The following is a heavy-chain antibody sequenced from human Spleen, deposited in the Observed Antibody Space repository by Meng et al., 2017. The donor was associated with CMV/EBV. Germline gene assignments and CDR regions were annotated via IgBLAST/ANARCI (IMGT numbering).Heavy chain of an antibody. CDR1: GFTFSSYA. J-gene: IGHJ3*02. CDR2: ISYDGINK. V-gene: IGHV3-30*04. Sequence: GGSLRLSCTASGFTFSSYAMHWVRQAPGKGLEWVAVISYDGINKYYAEPVKGRFTISRDNSKDTLYLQMNSLRAEDTAVYYCARWPADIVVVPALAGSAFDIWGQGTMVTVSS. D-gene: IGHD2-2*01. CDR3: ARWPADIVVVPALAGSAFDI.